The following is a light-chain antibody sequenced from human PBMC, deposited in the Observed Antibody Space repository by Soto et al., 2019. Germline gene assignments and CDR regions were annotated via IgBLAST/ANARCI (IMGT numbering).Light chain of an antibody. CDR1: QDIGNY. CDR3: QQYDNLPLT. CDR2: DAS. Sequence: DIQMTQSLPPLSASVGDRVTITCQASQDIGNYLSWYKQKPGKVPKLLIFDASNLEAGVPSRFSGSGSGTDFTFTISSLQPEDIATYCCQQYDNLPLTFGEGTKVEIK. J-gene: IGKJ4*01. V-gene: IGKV1-33*01.